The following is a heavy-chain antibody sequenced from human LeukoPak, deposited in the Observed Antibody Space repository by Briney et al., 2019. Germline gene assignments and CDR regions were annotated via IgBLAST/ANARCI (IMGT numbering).Heavy chain of an antibody. D-gene: IGHD4/OR15-4a*01. CDR3: ARRAGAYSHPYDY. CDR1: GFTVSSNS. CDR2: IYSDNT. V-gene: IGHV3-53*01. Sequence: GGSLRLSCTVSGFTVSSNSMSWVRQAPGKGLEWVSFIYSDNTHYSDSVQGRFTISRDNSKNTLYLQMNSLRAEDTAVYYCARRAGAYSHPYDYWGQGTLVTVSS. J-gene: IGHJ4*02.